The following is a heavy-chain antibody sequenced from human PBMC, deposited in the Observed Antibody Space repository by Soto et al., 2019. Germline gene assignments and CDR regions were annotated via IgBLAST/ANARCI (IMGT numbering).Heavy chain of an antibody. CDR1: GFTFGRHG. CDR3: AREDNYGDNGLDY. V-gene: IGHV3-33*01. D-gene: IGHD4-17*01. Sequence: QVQLVESGGGVVQPGGSLRLSCAASGFTFGRHGMHWVRQAPGKGLEWVAVIGSDGRRDSYADSVKGRFTISRDNGQNTLYLQMNSLRGEDTAVYYCAREDNYGDNGLDYWGQGTLVTVSS. J-gene: IGHJ4*02. CDR2: IGSDGRRD.